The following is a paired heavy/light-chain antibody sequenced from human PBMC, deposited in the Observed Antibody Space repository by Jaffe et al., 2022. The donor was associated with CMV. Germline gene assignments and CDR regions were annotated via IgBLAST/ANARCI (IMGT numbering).Light chain of an antibody. J-gene: IGLJ2*01. CDR1: SSNIGRNY. CDR3: GTWDSSLSAVV. CDR2: DIN. Sequence: QSMLTQPPSVSAAPGQSITITCSGSSSNIGRNYVSWYQHLPGTAPKLLIRDINNRPSGIPDRFSGSRSGTSATLAISGLQPGDEGHYYCGTWDSSLSAVVFGGGTKLTVL. V-gene: IGLV1-51*01.
Heavy chain of an antibody. CDR3: ARGRINRSCSSPGCYTYFLDY. V-gene: IGHV1-8*01. CDR1: GYTFSTYDVSSND. D-gene: IGHD2-2*02. Sequence: QVQLVQSGAEVKEPGASVMVSCKASGYTFSTYDVSSNDINWVRQAPGQGLEWVGWMNPNSGNTGYAQKFQGRVAMTRNTSISTAYMELSSLRSDDTAVYYCARGRINRSCSSPGCYTYFLDYWGQGTLVTVSS. J-gene: IGHJ4*02. CDR2: MNPNSGNT.